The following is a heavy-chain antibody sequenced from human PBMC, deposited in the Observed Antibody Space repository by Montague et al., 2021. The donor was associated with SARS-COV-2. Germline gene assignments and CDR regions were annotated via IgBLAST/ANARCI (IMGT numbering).Heavy chain of an antibody. CDR2: TYYRSKWYN. CDR1: GDSVSSNSAA. J-gene: IGHJ6*03. V-gene: IGHV6-1*01. D-gene: IGHD2-15*01. CDR3: AREGSGLRLVWNYYYYYLDV. Sequence: CAISGDSVSSNSAAWNWIRQSPSRGLEWLGRTYYRSKWYNDYAVSVKSRITINPDTSKNQFSLQLNSVTPEDTAVYYCAREGSGLRLVWNYYYYYLDVWGQGTMVTVSS.